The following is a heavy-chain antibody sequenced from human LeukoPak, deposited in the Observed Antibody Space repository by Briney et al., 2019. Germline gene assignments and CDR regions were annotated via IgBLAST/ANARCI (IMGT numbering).Heavy chain of an antibody. CDR3: VRLGSGSND. Sequence: SQTLSLTCAISGDSVSSNSAAWNWIRQSPSRGLGWLGRTYYRSKWYTEYAVSVKSRITINPDTSKNQFSLQLSSVNTEDTAVYYCVRLGSGSNDWGQGTLVTVSS. J-gene: IGHJ4*02. CDR1: GDSVSSNSAA. D-gene: IGHD3-10*01. V-gene: IGHV6-1*01. CDR2: TYYRSKWYT.